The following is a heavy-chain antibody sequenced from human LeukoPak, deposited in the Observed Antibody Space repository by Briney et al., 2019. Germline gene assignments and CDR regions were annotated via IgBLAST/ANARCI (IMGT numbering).Heavy chain of an antibody. J-gene: IGHJ5*02. V-gene: IGHV1-46*02. CDR3: ARDRPWFDP. CDR2: FNPGGGST. CDR1: GYTFNSYY. Sequence: ASVKVSCKASGYTFNSYYIHWVRQAPGQGLEWMGIFNPGGGSTTYAQNLQDRITMTSDTTTSTGYMELSSLRSEDTAVYYCARDRPWFDPWGQGTLVTVSS.